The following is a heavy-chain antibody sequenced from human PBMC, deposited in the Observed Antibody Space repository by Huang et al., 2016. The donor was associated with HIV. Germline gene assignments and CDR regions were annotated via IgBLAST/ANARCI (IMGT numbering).Heavy chain of an antibody. CDR3: AIWRAIYDFWSGYYDS. D-gene: IGHD3-3*01. CDR2: VYETGSA. Sequence: QVQLQESGPRLVKPSGTLSLTCTVSGASSGNHYWSWIRQTPGQGLEWIGSVYETGSADYNTSLGSRVTMSGDTSKSQIALKLISVTAADTAVYCCAIWRAIYDFWSGYYDSWGQGSLVTVSS. V-gene: IGHV4-59*11. CDR1: GASSGNHY. J-gene: IGHJ4*02.